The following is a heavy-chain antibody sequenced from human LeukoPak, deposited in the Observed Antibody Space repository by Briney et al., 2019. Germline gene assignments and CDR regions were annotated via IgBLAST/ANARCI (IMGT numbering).Heavy chain of an antibody. CDR2: INPRGGST. D-gene: IGHD3-10*01. V-gene: IGHV1-46*01. CDR1: GYTFTSYY. Sequence: ASVKVSCKASGYTFTSYYMHWVRQAPGQGLEWMGIINPRGGSTSYAQKFQGRVTMTRDTSTSTVYMELSSLRSEDTAVYYCASDLTLNSYDSGSYYLDYWGQGTLVTVSS. J-gene: IGHJ4*02. CDR3: ASDLTLNSYDSGSYYLDY.